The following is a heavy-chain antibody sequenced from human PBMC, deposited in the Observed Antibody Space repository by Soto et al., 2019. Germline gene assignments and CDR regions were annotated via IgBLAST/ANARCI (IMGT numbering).Heavy chain of an antibody. Sequence: SETLSLTCTVSGGSISGYYWSWIRQSPGKGLEWIGEINHSGSTNYNPSLKSRVTISVDTSKNQFSLKLSSVTAADTAVYYCARDSGSSPSYGMDVWGQGTTVTVSS. D-gene: IGHD3-10*01. CDR2: INHSGST. J-gene: IGHJ6*02. CDR1: GGSISGYY. CDR3: ARDSGSSPSYGMDV. V-gene: IGHV4-34*01.